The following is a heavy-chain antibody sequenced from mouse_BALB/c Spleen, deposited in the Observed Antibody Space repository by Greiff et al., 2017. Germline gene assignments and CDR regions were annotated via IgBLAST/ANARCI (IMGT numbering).Heavy chain of an antibody. CDR2: ISSGGGST. D-gene: IGHD1-1*01. CDR3: ARHEAVVAHHAMGY. J-gene: IGHJ4*01. V-gene: IGHV5-12-1*01. Sequence: EVMLVESGGGLVKPGGSLKLSCAASGFAFSSYDMSWVRQTPEKRLEWVAYISSGGGSTYYPDTVKGRFTISRDNAKNTLYLQMSSLKSEDTAMYYCARHEAVVAHHAMGYWGQGTSVTVSS. CDR1: GFAFSSYD.